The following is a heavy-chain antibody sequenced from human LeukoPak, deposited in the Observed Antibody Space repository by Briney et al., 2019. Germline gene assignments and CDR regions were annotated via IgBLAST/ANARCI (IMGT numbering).Heavy chain of an antibody. CDR2: TWFDGKRN. Sequence: GGSLRLSCVASGFSLSNNGMHWVRQAPGKGLEWVAATWFDGKRNDYGDAVKGRFTISRDNSRNSLYLQTNSLRAEDSAVYYCARTGITRNWYFDLWGRGTLVTVSS. V-gene: IGHV3-33*01. CDR1: GFSLSNNG. CDR3: ARTGITRNWYFDL. D-gene: IGHD1-14*01. J-gene: IGHJ2*01.